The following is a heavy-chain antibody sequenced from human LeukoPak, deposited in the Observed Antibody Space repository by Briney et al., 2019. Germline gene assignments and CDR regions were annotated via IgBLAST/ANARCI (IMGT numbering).Heavy chain of an antibody. V-gene: IGHV3-23*01. D-gene: IGHD5-24*01. CDR2: ISGSGGST. CDR1: GFTFSSYA. J-gene: IGHJ4*02. CDR3: ARDRDGPDY. Sequence: PGGSLRLSCAASGFTFSSYAMSWVRQGPGKGLEWVSGISGSGGSTNYADSVKGRFTISRDNAKNTLYLQMNSLRAEDTAVYYCARDRDGPDYWGQGTLVTVSS.